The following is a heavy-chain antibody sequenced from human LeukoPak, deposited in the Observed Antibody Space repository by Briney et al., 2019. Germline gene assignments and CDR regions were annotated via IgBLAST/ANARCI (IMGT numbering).Heavy chain of an antibody. CDR3: ARGGGQDGYNEGVPWSY. CDR1: GYTFTGYY. Sequence: ASVKASCKASGYTFTGYYMHWVRQAPGQGLEWMGWINPNSGGTNYAQKFQGRVTMTRDTSISTAYMELSRLRSDDTAVYYCARGGGQDGYNEGVPWSYWGQGTLVTVSS. J-gene: IGHJ4*02. D-gene: IGHD5-24*01. CDR2: INPNSGGT. V-gene: IGHV1-2*02.